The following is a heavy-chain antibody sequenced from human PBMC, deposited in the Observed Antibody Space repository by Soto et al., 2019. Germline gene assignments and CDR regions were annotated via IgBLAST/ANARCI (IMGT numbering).Heavy chain of an antibody. D-gene: IGHD2-15*01. CDR2: IKSKTDGGTT. V-gene: IGHV3-15*01. J-gene: IGHJ4*02. CDR3: TTRYCSGGSCYSDY. Sequence: EVQLVESGGGLVKPGGSLRLSCAASGFTFSNAWMSWVRQAPGKGLEWVGRIKSKTDGGTTDYAAPVKGRFTISRDDSKNTLYLQMNSLKTEDTAVYYRTTRYCSGGSCYSDYWGQGTLVTVSS. CDR1: GFTFSNAW.